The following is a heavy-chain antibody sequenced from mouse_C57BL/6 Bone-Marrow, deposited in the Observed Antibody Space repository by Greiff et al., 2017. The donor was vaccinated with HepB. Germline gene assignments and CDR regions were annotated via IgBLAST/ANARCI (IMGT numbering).Heavy chain of an antibody. Sequence: DVMLVESGGGLVKPGGSLKLSCAASGFTFSSYAMSWVRQTPEKRLEWVATISDGGSYTYYPDNVKGRFTISRDNAKNNLYLQMSHLKSEDTAMYYCARPYGNYPMDYWGQGTSVTVSS. CDR1: GFTFSSYA. V-gene: IGHV5-4*03. CDR3: ARPYGNYPMDY. CDR2: ISDGGSYT. J-gene: IGHJ4*01. D-gene: IGHD2-1*01.